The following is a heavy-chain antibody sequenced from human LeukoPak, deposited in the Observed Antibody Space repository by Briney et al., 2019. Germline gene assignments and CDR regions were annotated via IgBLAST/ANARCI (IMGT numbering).Heavy chain of an antibody. Sequence: PSETLSLTCAVYGGSFSGYYWSWIRQPPGKGLEWIGEINHSGSTNYNPSLKSRVTISVDTSKNQFSLKLSSVTAADTAVYYCARGRGAAAGSKNNYFDHWGQGTLVTVSS. CDR3: ARGRGAAAGSKNNYFDH. V-gene: IGHV4-34*01. CDR1: GGSFSGYY. J-gene: IGHJ4*02. D-gene: IGHD6-13*01. CDR2: INHSGST.